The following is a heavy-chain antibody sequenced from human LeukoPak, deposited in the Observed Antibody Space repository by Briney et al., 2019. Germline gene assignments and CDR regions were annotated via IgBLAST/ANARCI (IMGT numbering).Heavy chain of an antibody. D-gene: IGHD3-10*01. J-gene: IGHJ4*02. Sequence: GGSLRLSCAASGFTFSSYSMNWVRQAPGKGLEWVSSISSSSSYTNYADSVRGRFTISRENAKNSLYLQMNSLRAEDTAVYYCARDLGVARGVFTLDYWGQGTLVTVSS. CDR3: ARDLGVARGVFTLDY. V-gene: IGHV3-21*01. CDR2: ISSSSSYT. CDR1: GFTFSSYS.